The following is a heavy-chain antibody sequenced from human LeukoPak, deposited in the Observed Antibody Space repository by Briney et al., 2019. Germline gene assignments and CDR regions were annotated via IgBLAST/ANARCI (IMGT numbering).Heavy chain of an antibody. D-gene: IGHD2-2*01. V-gene: IGHV4-59*01. J-gene: IGHJ4*02. Sequence: SETLSLTCTVSRGSIASNYWSWIRQPPGKGLEWIGYIYYSGSTHYNPSLKSRVTISTDTSKNQFSLRLNSVTAADTAVYYCARWIPSSNSFEYWGQGTLVTVSS. CDR1: RGSIASNY. CDR3: ARWIPSSNSFEY. CDR2: IYYSGST.